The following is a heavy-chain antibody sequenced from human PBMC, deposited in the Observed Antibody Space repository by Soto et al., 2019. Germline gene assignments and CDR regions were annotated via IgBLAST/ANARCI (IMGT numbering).Heavy chain of an antibody. J-gene: IGHJ6*03. CDR2: IYYSGST. CDR3: ARHLRTVVVPAAMLNAVPYYYYMDV. V-gene: IGHV4-59*08. D-gene: IGHD2-2*01. CDR1: GGSISSYY. Sequence: PSETLSLTCTVSGGSISSYYWSWIRQPPGKGLEWIGYIYYSGSTNYNPSLKSRVTISVDTSKNQFSLKLSSVTAADTAVYYCARHLRTVVVPAAMLNAVPYYYYMDVWGKGTTVTVSS.